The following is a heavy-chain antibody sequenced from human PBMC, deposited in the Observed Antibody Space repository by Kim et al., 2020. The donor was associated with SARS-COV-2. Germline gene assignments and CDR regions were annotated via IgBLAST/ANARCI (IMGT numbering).Heavy chain of an antibody. V-gene: IGHV4-59*01. CDR1: GGSISSYY. CDR3: ARERALIEWELLREGWFDP. J-gene: IGHJ5*02. CDR2: IYYSGST. D-gene: IGHD1-26*01. Sequence: SETLSLTCTVSGGSISSYYWSWIRQPPGKGLEWIGYIYYSGSTNYNPSLKSRVTISVDTSKNQFSLKLSSVTAADTAVYYCARERALIEWELLREGWFDPWGQGTLVTVSS.